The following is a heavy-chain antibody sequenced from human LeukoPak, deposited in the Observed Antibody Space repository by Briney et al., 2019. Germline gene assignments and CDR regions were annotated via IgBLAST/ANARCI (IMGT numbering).Heavy chain of an antibody. CDR3: AKDGEMATILGKYFYYSYYMDV. V-gene: IGHV3-30*18. J-gene: IGHJ6*03. D-gene: IGHD5-24*01. CDR2: ISYDGSNK. Sequence: PGGSLRLSCAASKFTFSSYGMHWVRQAPGKGLEWVAVISYDGSNKYYADSVKGRFTISRDNSKKALYLQMNSLRAEDTAVYYCAKDGEMATILGKYFYYSYYMDVWGKGTTVTISS. CDR1: KFTFSSYG.